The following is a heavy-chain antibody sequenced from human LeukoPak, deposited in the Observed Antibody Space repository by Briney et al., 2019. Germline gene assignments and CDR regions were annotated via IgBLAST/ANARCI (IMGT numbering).Heavy chain of an antibody. CDR3: ATRSGHL. V-gene: IGHV4-59*08. CDR1: GGAISSYY. CDR2: IYYSGST. J-gene: IGHJ3*01. Sequence: SETLSLTCTVSGGAISSYYWSWIRQPPGEGLEWIGYIYYSGSTNYNPSLKSRVTISVDTSKNQFSLNLSSVTAADTAVYYCATRSGHLWGQGTMVTVSS.